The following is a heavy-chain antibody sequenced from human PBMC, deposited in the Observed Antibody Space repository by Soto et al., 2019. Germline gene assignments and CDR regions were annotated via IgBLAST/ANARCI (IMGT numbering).Heavy chain of an antibody. CDR2: IYYSGST. D-gene: IGHD2-2*01. J-gene: IGHJ3*02. CDR3: ARIYCSSTSCYLAELNRAFDI. CDR1: GGSISSGGYY. V-gene: IGHV4-31*03. Sequence: QVQLQESGPGLVKPSQTLSLTCTVSGGSISSGGYYWSWIRQHPGKGLEWIGYIYYSGSTYYNPSLKSRVTISVDMSKNQFSLKLSSVTAADTAVYYCARIYCSSTSCYLAELNRAFDIWGQGTMVTVSS.